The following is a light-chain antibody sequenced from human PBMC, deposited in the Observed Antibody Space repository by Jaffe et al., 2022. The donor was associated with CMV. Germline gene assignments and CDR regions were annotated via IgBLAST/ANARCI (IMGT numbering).Light chain of an antibody. V-gene: IGLV3-9*01. J-gene: IGLJ3*02. CDR3: QVWASRTWLDSRIWV. CDR2: RDN. CDR1: NIGRKN. Sequence: SYDLTQPLSVSVALGQTASITCGGNNIGRKNVHWYQQKPGQAPVLVIYRDNNRPSGIPERFSGSNSGNTATLTISRAQAGDEADYYCQVWASRTWLDSRIWVFGGGTKLTVL.